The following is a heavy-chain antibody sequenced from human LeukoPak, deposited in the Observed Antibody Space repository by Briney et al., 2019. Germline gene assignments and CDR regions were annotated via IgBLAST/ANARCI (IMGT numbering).Heavy chain of an antibody. D-gene: IGHD3-22*01. J-gene: IGHJ4*02. CDR3: AKDGVYYYDSSGYYYPDY. Sequence: GGSLRLSCAASGFTFNNYSLNWVRQAPGKGLEWVAVISYDGSNKYYADSVKGRFTISRDNSKNTLYLQVNSLRAEDTAVYYCAKDGVYYYDSSGYYYPDYWGQGTLVTVSS. V-gene: IGHV3-30*18. CDR1: GFTFNNYS. CDR2: ISYDGSNK.